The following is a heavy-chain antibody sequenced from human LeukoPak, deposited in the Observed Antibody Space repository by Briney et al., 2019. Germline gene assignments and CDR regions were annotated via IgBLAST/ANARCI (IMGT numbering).Heavy chain of an antibody. D-gene: IGHD2-2*01. Sequence: ASVKVSCKASGYTFTSYGISWVRRAPGQGLEWMAWSSGTGYNIEYAEKFQERVIMTTDTSTSTAYMELRSLRSDDTAVYYCARSRCSTSTSCYYFFFFDSWGQGTLVTVSS. J-gene: IGHJ4*02. CDR1: GYTFTSYG. CDR2: SSGTGYNI. V-gene: IGHV1-18*01. CDR3: ARSRCSTSTSCYYFFFFDS.